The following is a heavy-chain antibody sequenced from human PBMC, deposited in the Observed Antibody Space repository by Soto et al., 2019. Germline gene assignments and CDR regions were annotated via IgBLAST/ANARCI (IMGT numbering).Heavy chain of an antibody. Sequence: QVQLVESGGGVVQPGRSLRLSCSASGYTFSSYAMHWVRQAPGTGLEWVAAISYDGGNKYYADSLMGRFTISRDNSKTKLYLQMNSLRAEDTAVYYFANDLVVFVTSYYGLDVWGQGTTVTVSS. CDR1: GYTFSSYA. V-gene: IGHV3-30*18. D-gene: IGHD3-22*01. CDR3: ANDLVVFVTSYYGLDV. J-gene: IGHJ6*02. CDR2: ISYDGGNK.